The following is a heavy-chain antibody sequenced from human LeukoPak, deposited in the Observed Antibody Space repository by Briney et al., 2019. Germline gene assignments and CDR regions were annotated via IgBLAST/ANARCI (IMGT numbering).Heavy chain of an antibody. Sequence: ASVKVSCKASGYTFTGYYMHWVRQAPGQGLEWMGWINPNSGGTNYAQKFQGGVTMTRDTSISTAYMELSRLRSDDTAVYYCARDGVLLWFGEFTARNWFDPWGQGTLVTVSS. J-gene: IGHJ5*02. CDR1: GYTFTGYY. V-gene: IGHV1-2*02. D-gene: IGHD3-10*01. CDR2: INPNSGGT. CDR3: ARDGVLLWFGEFTARNWFDP.